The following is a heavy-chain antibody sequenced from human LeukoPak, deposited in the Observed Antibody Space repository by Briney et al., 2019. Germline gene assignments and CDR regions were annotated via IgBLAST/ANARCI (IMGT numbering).Heavy chain of an antibody. CDR1: GYTFTSYD. D-gene: IGHD5-12*01. V-gene: IGHV1-8*01. Sequence: ASVKVSCKASGYTFTSYDINWVRQATGQGLEWMGWMNPNSGNTGYAQKFQGRVTMTRNTSISTAYMELSSLRSEDTAVYYCARGSPSLRYSGYENFDYWGQGTLVTVSS. CDR3: ARGSPSLRYSGYENFDY. J-gene: IGHJ4*02. CDR2: MNPNSGNT.